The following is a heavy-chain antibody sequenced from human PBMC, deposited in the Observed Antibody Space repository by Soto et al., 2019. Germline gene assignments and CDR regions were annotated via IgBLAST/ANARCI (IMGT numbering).Heavy chain of an antibody. CDR2: ISGSGGST. D-gene: IGHD2-2*01. V-gene: IGHV3-23*01. Sequence: GESLKISCAASGFTFSSYAMSWVRQAPGKGLEWVSAISGSGGSTYYADSVKGRFTISRDNSKNTLYLQMNSLRAEDTAVYYCAKSGSSWPYFDYWGQGTLVTVSS. CDR3: AKSGSSWPYFDY. J-gene: IGHJ4*02. CDR1: GFTFSSYA.